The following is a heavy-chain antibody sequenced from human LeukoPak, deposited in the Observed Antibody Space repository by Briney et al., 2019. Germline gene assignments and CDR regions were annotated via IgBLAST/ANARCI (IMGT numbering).Heavy chain of an antibody. J-gene: IGHJ4*02. CDR3: AKDPAAAGKIYYFDY. CDR2: ISGSGGST. D-gene: IGHD6-13*01. V-gene: IGHV3-23*01. CDR1: GGSFSGYY. Sequence: ETLSLTCAVYGGSFSGYYWSWIRQPPGKGLEWVSAISGSGGSTHYADSVKGRFTISRDNSKNTLYLQMNSLRAEDTAVYYCAKDPAAAGKIYYFDYWGQGTLVTVSS.